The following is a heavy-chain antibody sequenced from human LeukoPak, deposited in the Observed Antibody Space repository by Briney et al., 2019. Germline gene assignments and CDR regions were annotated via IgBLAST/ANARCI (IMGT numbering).Heavy chain of an antibody. CDR1: GFTFSSYA. CDR3: ASRQDLGWHYDN. V-gene: IGHV3-23*01. CDR2: FSVPTDST. Sequence: GGSLRLSCAASGFTFSSYAMSWVRLAPGKGLEWISGFSVPTDSTYYADSVKGRFTLSRDISKNTLYLQMNSLRAEDTAVYYCASRQDLGWHYDNWGQGTLVTVSS. J-gene: IGHJ4*02. D-gene: IGHD5-24*01.